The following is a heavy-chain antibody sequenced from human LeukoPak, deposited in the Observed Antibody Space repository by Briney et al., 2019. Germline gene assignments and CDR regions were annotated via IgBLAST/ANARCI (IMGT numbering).Heavy chain of an antibody. J-gene: IGHJ5*02. V-gene: IGHV5-51*01. CDR1: GYSFTSYW. Sequence: GESLKISCKGSGYSFTSYWIGWVRQTPGKGLEWMGIIYPGDSDTRYSPSFQGQVTISADKSISTAYLQWSSLKASDTAMYYCARQGCSSTSCYSYNWFDPWGQGTLVTVSS. CDR3: ARQGCSSTSCYSYNWFDP. CDR2: IYPGDSDT. D-gene: IGHD2-2*02.